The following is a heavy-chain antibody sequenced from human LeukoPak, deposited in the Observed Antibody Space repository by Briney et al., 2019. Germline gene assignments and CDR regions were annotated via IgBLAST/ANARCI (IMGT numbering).Heavy chain of an antibody. V-gene: IGHV3-53*01. Sequence: GGTLRLSCAASGFTVSSNYMSWVRQAPGKGLEWVSVIYSGGSTYYADSVKGRFTISRDNSKNTVYLQMDSLRAEDTAVYYCARGDGYNYWDYWGQGSLVTVSS. D-gene: IGHD5-24*01. CDR2: IYSGGST. J-gene: IGHJ4*02. CDR1: GFTVSSNY. CDR3: ARGDGYNYWDY.